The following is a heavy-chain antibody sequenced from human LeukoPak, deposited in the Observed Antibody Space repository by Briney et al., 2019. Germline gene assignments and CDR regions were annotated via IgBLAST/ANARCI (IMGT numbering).Heavy chain of an antibody. J-gene: IGHJ4*02. Sequence: PSETLSLTCTVSGGSISNYYWSWIRQPAGKGLEWIGRIYISGSTSGSTDYNPSLKSRVTMSVDTSRNQFSLKVNSVTAADTAMYYCARIDREVVPFDYWGQGTLVTVSS. D-gene: IGHD2-15*01. CDR2: IYISGSTSGST. CDR3: ARIDREVVPFDY. CDR1: GGSISNYY. V-gene: IGHV4-4*07.